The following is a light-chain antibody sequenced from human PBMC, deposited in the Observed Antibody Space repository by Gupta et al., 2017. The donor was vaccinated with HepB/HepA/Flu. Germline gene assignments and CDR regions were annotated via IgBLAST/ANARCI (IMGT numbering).Light chain of an antibody. CDR1: SRDVGGYNY. V-gene: IGLV2-14*03. Sequence: QSPPTQPAAVSGSPGPAITISSTGTSRDVGGYNYVSWYQQHAGKAPQLMKYDVSKRPAGVSSRFSGSTSGNTASLTISGLQVEDEADYYCSSDTSSSNWVFGGGTKLTVL. J-gene: IGLJ3*02. CDR2: DVS. CDR3: SSDTSSSNWV.